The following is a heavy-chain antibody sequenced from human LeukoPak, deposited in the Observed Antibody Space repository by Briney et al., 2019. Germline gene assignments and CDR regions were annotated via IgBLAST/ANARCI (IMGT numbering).Heavy chain of an antibody. CDR1: GFTFSSYS. CDR2: ISSNSDTI. Sequence: PGESLRLSCAASGFTFSSYSMNWVRQVPGKGLEWVSYISSNSDTIYYEDSVKGRFTFSRDNAKNSLYLQMDSLRDEDTGVYYCARRWGLYGGYFDFWGQGTLVTVSS. J-gene: IGHJ4*02. CDR3: ARRWGLYGGYFDF. D-gene: IGHD2-8*01. V-gene: IGHV3-48*02.